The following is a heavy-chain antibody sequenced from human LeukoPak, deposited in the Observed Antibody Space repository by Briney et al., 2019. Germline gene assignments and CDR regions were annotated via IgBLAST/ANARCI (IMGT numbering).Heavy chain of an antibody. CDR3: ARDPLLWELPSDF. J-gene: IGHJ4*02. CDR2: INNDGSDT. D-gene: IGHD1-26*01. Sequence: GGSLRLSCAASGFTFSTFWMHWVRQAPGKGLMWVSQINNDGSDTKYADSVKGRFTISRDNAKNTLYLQMNSLSAEDTAVYYCARDPLLWELPSDFWGQGTLVTVSP. CDR1: GFTFSTFW. V-gene: IGHV3-74*03.